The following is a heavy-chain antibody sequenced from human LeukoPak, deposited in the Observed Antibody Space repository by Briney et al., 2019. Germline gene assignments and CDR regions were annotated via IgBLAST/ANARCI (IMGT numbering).Heavy chain of an antibody. CDR3: AKGGYSYGYAY. D-gene: IGHD5-18*01. CDR2: IKSKTDGGTT. J-gene: IGHJ4*02. CDR1: GFTFSNAW. V-gene: IGHV3-15*01. Sequence: GGSLRLSCAASGFTFSNAWMSWVRQAPGKGLEWVGRIKSKTDGGTTDYAAPVKGRFTISRDDSKNTLYLQMNSLRAEDTAVYYCAKGGYSYGYAYWGQGTLVTVSS.